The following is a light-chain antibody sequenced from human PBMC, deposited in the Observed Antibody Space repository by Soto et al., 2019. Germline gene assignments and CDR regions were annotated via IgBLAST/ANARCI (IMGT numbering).Light chain of an antibody. CDR2: DAS. J-gene: IGKJ1*01. V-gene: IGKV1-5*01. CDR1: QSISSW. CDR3: QQYNSLWT. Sequence: DTTLSQSPSTLSASVGDRDTIPCRASQSISSWLAWYQQKPGKAPKLLIYDASSLESGVPSRFSGSGSGTEFTLTISSLQPDDFATYYCQQYNSLWTFGQGTKVDIK.